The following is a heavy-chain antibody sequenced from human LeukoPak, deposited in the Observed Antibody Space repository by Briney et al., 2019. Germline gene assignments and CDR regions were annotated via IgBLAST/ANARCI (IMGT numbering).Heavy chain of an antibody. CDR2: IKNRTDGGTT. CDR3: TTEGIAAACFHH. D-gene: IGHD6-13*01. Sequence: GGSLRLSCAASGFSFSNAWMSWVRKAPGKGLEWVGRIKNRTDGGTTDYAAPVKGRFTISRDDSKNTLYLQMNSLKTEDTAVYYCTTEGIAAACFHHWGQGTLVTVSS. J-gene: IGHJ1*01. V-gene: IGHV3-15*01. CDR1: GFSFSNAW.